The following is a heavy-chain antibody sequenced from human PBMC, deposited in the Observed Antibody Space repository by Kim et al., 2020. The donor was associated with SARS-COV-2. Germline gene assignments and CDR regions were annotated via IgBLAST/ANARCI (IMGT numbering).Heavy chain of an antibody. D-gene: IGHD2-2*01. J-gene: IGHJ5*02. CDR3: ARASLGYCSSTSCYVGFDP. V-gene: IGHV4-59*01. Sequence: SRVIISVDTSKNQFSLKLSSVTAADTAVYYCARASLGYCSSTSCYVGFDPWGQGTLVTVSS.